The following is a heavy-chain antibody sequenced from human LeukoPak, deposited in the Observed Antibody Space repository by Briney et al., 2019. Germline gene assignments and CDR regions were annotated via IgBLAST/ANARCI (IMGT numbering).Heavy chain of an antibody. V-gene: IGHV3-7*01. Sequence: ETLSLTCAVYGGSFSGYYWSWVRQAPEKGLEWVANINQGGSEKYYVDSVKGRLTISRDNAKNSLYLQMNSLRAEDTAVYYCARDETALDSWGQGTLVTVSS. CDR3: ARDETALDS. D-gene: IGHD5-18*01. J-gene: IGHJ4*02. CDR1: GGSFSGYY. CDR2: INQGGSEK.